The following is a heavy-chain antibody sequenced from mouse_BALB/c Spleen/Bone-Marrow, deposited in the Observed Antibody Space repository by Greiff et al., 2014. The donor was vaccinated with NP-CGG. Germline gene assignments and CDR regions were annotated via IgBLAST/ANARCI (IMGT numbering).Heavy chain of an antibody. J-gene: IGHJ2*01. CDR1: GFTFSNYG. D-gene: IGHD4-1*01. Sequence: EVQVVESGGDLVKPGGSLKLSCAASGFTFSNYGMSWVRQTPDKRLEWVATISSVGSYTYYPDSVKGRFTISRDNAKNTLFLQMSSLKSEDTAVYYCARRGTGTGSYNFDYWGQGTTLTVSS. CDR3: ARRGTGTGSYNFDY. V-gene: IGHV5-6*01. CDR2: ISSVGSYT.